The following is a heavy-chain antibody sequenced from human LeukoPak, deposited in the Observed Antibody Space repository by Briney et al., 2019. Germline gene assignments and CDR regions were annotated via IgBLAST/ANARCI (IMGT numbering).Heavy chain of an antibody. Sequence: PGGSLRLSCAASGFTFDDYGMSWVRQAPGKGLEWVSGINWNGGSTGYADSVKGRFTISRDNAKNSLYLQMNSLRAEDTALYYCARNPITMVGGVIITYYYYYMDVSGKGTTGTVSS. D-gene: IGHD3-10*01. CDR3: ARNPITMVGGVIITYYYYYMDV. CDR2: INWNGGST. J-gene: IGHJ6*03. CDR1: GFTFDDYG. V-gene: IGHV3-20*04.